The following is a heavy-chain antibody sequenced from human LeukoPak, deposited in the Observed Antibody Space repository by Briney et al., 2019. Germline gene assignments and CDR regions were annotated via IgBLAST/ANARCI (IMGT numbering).Heavy chain of an antibody. V-gene: IGHV3-30*18. CDR1: GIRFSEYA. D-gene: IGHD5-18*01. J-gene: IGHJ4*02. CDR3: AKEGDSYGYSDY. Sequence: PGGSLRLSCAASGIRFSEYAMHWIRQAPGKGLEWVAAISYDGSNQDYVDSVKGRFTISRDNSKNTLYLQMNSLRAEDTAVYYCAKEGDSYGYSDYWGQGTLVTVSS. CDR2: ISYDGSNQ.